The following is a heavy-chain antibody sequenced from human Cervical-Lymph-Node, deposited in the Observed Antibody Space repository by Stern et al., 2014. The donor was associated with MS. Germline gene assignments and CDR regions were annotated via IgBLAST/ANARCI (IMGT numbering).Heavy chain of an antibody. Sequence: VQLVQSGAEVRKPGSSGQVSCKTSGGTFSTYSFSWVRQAPGQGLEWMGGIIPIFRTTNYAQKVQGRGRITADESTSTIYIVLSSLRSEDTAVYYCARDILLRPGSHDALDIWGQGTVVTVSS. D-gene: IGHD2-21*01. J-gene: IGHJ3*02. CDR2: IIPIFRTT. CDR3: ARDILLRPGSHDALDI. V-gene: IGHV1-69*01. CDR1: GGTFSTYS.